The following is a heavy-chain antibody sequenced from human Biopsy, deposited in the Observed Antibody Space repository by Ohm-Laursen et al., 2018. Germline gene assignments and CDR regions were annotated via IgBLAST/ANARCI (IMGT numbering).Heavy chain of an antibody. Sequence: GTLSLTCAVYGGSFNGYFWSWIRQPPGKGLEWIGDITQSGSTNYSPSLKSRVTISVDTAKKQFSLSLRSVTAADTAVDYCARVPLPGIGAAYQGRFLYGMDVWGQGATVSVSS. CDR1: GGSFNGYF. CDR3: ARVPLPGIGAAYQGRFLYGMDV. CDR2: ITQSGST. V-gene: IGHV4-34*01. D-gene: IGHD6-13*01. J-gene: IGHJ6*02.